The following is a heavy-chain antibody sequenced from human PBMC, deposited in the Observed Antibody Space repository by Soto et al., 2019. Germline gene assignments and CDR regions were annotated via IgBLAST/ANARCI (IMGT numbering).Heavy chain of an antibody. CDR2: ISSSGSPL. J-gene: IGHJ4*02. Sequence: PGGSLRLSFTASGFTFSDHYRSWIRQAPGKGLEWVSYISSSGSPLYYADSVKGRFTISRDNAKNSLYLQMSSLRAEDTALYYCARDPDTTSKIDHWGQGTQVTVSS. D-gene: IGHD1-1*01. CDR3: ARDPDTTSKIDH. V-gene: IGHV3-11*01. CDR1: GFTFSDHY.